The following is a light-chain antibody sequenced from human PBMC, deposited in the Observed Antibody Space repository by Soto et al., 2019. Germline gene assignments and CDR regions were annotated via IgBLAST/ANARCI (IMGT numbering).Light chain of an antibody. V-gene: IGKV1-33*01. CDR2: DTT. CDR3: QQYVSRPYT. J-gene: IGKJ2*01. Sequence: DIQMTQSPSSLAASVGDRVTITCRASQDLTGYLNWYQQKPGKAPKLLIYDTTTLEEWVPSRFSGSGSGTDFTFTINGLQPEDVATYSCQQYVSRPYTLGQGTKLEIK. CDR1: QDLTGY.